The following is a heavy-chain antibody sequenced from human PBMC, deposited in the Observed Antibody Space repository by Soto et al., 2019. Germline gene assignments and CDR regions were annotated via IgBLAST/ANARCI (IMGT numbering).Heavy chain of an antibody. J-gene: IGHJ5*02. Sequence: SETLSLTCTVSGGSISSNYWTWIRQPPGKGLEWIGSIYYSGSTYYNPSLKSRVTISVDTSKNQFSLKLSSVTAADTAVYYCARGAAAGGNWFDPWGQGTLVTVSS. CDR3: ARGAAAGGNWFDP. D-gene: IGHD6-13*01. CDR1: GGSISSNY. CDR2: IYYSGST. V-gene: IGHV4-59*05.